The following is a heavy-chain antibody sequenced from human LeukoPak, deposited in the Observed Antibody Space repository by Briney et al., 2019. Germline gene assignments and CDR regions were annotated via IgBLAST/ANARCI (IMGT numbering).Heavy chain of an antibody. CDR1: GFTFCSYA. CDR2: ISGSGGST. J-gene: IGHJ3*02. V-gene: IGHV3-23*01. Sequence: AGGSLRLSCAASGFTFCSYAMSWVPQAPGKGLEWVSAISGSGGSTYYADSVKGRFTISRDNSKNTLYLQMNSLRAEDTAVYYCANWPDAFDIWGQGTMVTVSS. CDR3: ANWPDAFDI.